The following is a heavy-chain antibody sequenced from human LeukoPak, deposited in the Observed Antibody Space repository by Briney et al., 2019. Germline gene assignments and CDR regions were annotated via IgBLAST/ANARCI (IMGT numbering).Heavy chain of an antibody. CDR3: AKIINFDWLHVFDY. D-gene: IGHD3-9*01. CDR2: IRYDGSNK. J-gene: IGHJ4*02. Sequence: GGSLRLSCAASGFTFSSYGMHWVRQAPGKGLEWVAFIRYDGSNKYYADSVKGRFTISRDNSKNTLYLQMNSLRAEDTAVYYCAKIINFDWLHVFDYWGQGTLVTVSS. CDR1: GFTFSSYG. V-gene: IGHV3-30*02.